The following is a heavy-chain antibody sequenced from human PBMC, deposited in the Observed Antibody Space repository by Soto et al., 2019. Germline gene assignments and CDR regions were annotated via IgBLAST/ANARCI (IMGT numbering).Heavy chain of an antibody. J-gene: IGHJ5*02. Sequence: EVQLVESGGGLVQPGGSLRLSCAASGLTFSSNWMSWVRQAPGRGLECVANIKQDGNEKYYVDSVKGRFTISRDNAKNSLYLQINSLRAEDTAVYYCARVVGAPNWFDPWGQGTLVTVSS. CDR3: ARVVGAPNWFDP. D-gene: IGHD1-26*01. CDR1: GLTFSSNW. CDR2: IKQDGNEK. V-gene: IGHV3-7*04.